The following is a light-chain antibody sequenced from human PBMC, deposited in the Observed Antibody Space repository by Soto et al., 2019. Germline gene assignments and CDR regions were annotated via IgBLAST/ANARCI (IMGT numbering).Light chain of an antibody. Sequence: QAVVTQPPSTSGTPGQRVTISCSGSTSNFGINYVFWYQHLPGMAPRLLIYRNYQRPSGVPDRFSASKSGTSASLAITGLQSEDEAHYYCAAYDDNLGGFVFGGGTKLTVL. CDR3: AAYDDNLGGFV. V-gene: IGLV1-47*01. CDR1: TSNFGINY. J-gene: IGLJ2*01. CDR2: RNY.